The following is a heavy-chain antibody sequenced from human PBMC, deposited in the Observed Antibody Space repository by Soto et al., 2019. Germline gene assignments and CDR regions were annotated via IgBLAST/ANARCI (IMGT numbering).Heavy chain of an antibody. Sequence: ASVKVSCKASGYTFTSYGISWVRQAPGQGLEWMGWISAYNGNTNYAQKLQGRVTMTTDTSTSTAYMELRSLRSDDTAVYYCARLTYYDILTGSPLKAGLDPSGQGTLVTVSS. CDR2: ISAYNGNT. CDR3: ARLTYYDILTGSPLKAGLDP. CDR1: GYTFTSYG. V-gene: IGHV1-18*01. D-gene: IGHD3-9*01. J-gene: IGHJ5*02.